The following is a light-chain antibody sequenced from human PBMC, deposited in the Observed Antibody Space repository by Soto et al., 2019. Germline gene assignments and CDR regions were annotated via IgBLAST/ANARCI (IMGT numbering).Light chain of an antibody. CDR3: AAWDDSLSGLV. CDR2: RNN. CDR1: SSNIGTNY. V-gene: IGLV1-47*01. Sequence: QAVVTQPPSASGTPGQRFTISCSGSSSNIGTNYVYWYQQLPGTAPKLLIYRNNQRPSGVPDRFSASKSGTSASLAISGLRSEDEADYYCAAWDDSLSGLVFGGGTKLTVL. J-gene: IGLJ2*01.